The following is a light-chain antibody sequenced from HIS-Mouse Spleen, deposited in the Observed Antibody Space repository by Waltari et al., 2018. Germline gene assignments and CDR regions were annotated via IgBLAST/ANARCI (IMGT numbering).Light chain of an antibody. CDR3: MQALQTWT. CDR2: LGS. Sequence: IVMTQSPLSLPVTPGEPASISCRSSQSLLHSNGYNYLDWYLQKPGQSPQLLIYLGSNRASGVPDRCSGSGSGTDFTLKISRVEAEDVGVYYCMQALQTWTFGQGTKVEIK. J-gene: IGKJ1*01. CDR1: QSLLHSNGYNY. V-gene: IGKV2-28*01.